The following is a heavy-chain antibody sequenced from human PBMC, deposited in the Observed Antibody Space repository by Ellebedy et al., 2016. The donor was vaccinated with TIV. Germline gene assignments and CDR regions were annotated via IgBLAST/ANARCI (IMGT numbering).Heavy chain of an antibody. CDR2: IIPSYGTP. CDR1: GGTFRNDP. Sequence: SVKVSCXASGGTFRNDPISWVRQAPGQGLAWMGGIIPSYGTPNYAQKFQGRVSITADQSTNTAYMELISLTPEDTAIYYCARGEDVWGPGTTVTVSS. V-gene: IGHV1-69*13. CDR3: ARGEDV. J-gene: IGHJ6*02.